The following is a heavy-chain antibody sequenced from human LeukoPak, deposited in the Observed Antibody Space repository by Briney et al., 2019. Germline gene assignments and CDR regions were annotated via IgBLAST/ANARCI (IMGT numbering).Heavy chain of an antibody. CDR1: GFTFSSYA. V-gene: IGHV3-23*01. CDR3: ANPSGRSPFFTMVRGVPGDDAFDI. D-gene: IGHD3-10*01. CDR2: ISGSGGST. Sequence: GGSLRLSCAASGFTFSSYAMSWVRQAPGKGLEWVSAISGSGGSTYYADSVKGRFTISRDNSKNTLYLQMNSLRAEDTAVYYCANPSGRSPFFTMVRGVPGDDAFDIWGQGTMVTVSS. J-gene: IGHJ3*02.